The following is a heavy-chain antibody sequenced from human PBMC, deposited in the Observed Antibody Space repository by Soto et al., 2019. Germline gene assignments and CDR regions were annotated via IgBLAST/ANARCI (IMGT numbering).Heavy chain of an antibody. D-gene: IGHD3-9*01. CDR2: INSDGSST. CDR3: ATVRGILTGYYAY. Sequence: PWGSLRLSCAASGFTFSSYWMHWVRQAPGKGLVWVSRINSDGSSTSYADSVKGRFTISRDNAKNTLYLQMNSLRAEDTAVYYCATVRGILTGYYAYWGQGTLVTVSS. J-gene: IGHJ4*02. V-gene: IGHV3-74*01. CDR1: GFTFSSYW.